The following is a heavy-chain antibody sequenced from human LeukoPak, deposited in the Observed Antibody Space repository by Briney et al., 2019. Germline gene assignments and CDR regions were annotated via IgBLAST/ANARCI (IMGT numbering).Heavy chain of an antibody. V-gene: IGHV3-21*01. CDR2: ISSSSSYI. Sequence: GGSLRLSCAASGFTFSSYSMNWVRQAPGKGLEWVSSISSSSSYIYYADSVKGRFTISRDNAKNSLYLQMNSLRAEDTAVYYCARASDDSSGYYPYYYYYYGMDVWGQGTTVTVSS. CDR1: GFTFSSYS. D-gene: IGHD3-22*01. CDR3: ARASDDSSGYYPYYYYYYGMDV. J-gene: IGHJ6*02.